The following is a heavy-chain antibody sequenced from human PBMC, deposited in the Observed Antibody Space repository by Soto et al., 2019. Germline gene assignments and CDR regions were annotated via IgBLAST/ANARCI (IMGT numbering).Heavy chain of an antibody. CDR3: ARSRRGFGSSWYDWFDP. CDR2: INDSGST. CDR1: GGSLSGYY. D-gene: IGHD6-13*01. J-gene: IGHJ5*02. V-gene: IGHV4-34*01. Sequence: SETLSLTCAVYGGSLSGYYWSWIRQPPGKGLDWTGEINDSGSTNYNPSLKSRVTISVDTSKNQFSLKLNSVTAADTAVYYCARSRRGFGSSWYDWFDPWGQGTRVTVSS.